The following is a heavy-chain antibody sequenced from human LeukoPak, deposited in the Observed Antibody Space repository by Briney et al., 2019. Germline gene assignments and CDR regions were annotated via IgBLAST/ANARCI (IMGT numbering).Heavy chain of an antibody. CDR3: ARVYVVPAAISSFDY. Sequence: SWVRQAPGQGLEWMGYIYYSGSTYYNPSLKSRVTISVDTSKNQFSLKLSSVTAADTAVYYCARVYVVPAAISSFDYWGQGTLVTVSS. D-gene: IGHD2-2*02. J-gene: IGHJ4*02. V-gene: IGHV4-30-4*08. CDR2: IYYSGST.